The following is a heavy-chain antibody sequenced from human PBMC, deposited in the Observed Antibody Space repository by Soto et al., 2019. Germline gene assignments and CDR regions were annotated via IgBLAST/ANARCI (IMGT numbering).Heavy chain of an antibody. CDR2: INIDGSST. D-gene: IGHD6-13*01. CDR3: VRDSRDSSSWDY. Sequence: LRLSCAASGFTFSRYWMHWVRQGPGKGLVWVARINIDGSSTNYADFVKGRFTISRDNAKNTLYMQMNILTAEDTAVYYCVRDSRDSSSWDYWGRGTLVTVSS. CDR1: GFTFSRYW. V-gene: IGHV3-74*01. J-gene: IGHJ4*02.